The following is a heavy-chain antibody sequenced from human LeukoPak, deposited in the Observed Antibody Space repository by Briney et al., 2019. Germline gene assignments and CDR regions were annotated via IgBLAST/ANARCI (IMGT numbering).Heavy chain of an antibody. D-gene: IGHD2-2*01. V-gene: IGHV3-30*18. CDR2: ISYDGSNK. Sequence: GMSLRLSCAASGFTFRTYGIHWVRQAPGKGLEWIVLISYDGSNKQYSDSVKGRFTISRDNSKNTLYLQMNSLRAEDTAVYYCAKPRYCSSTSCYLGWFDPWGQGTLVTVSS. J-gene: IGHJ5*02. CDR3: AKPRYCSSTSCYLGWFDP. CDR1: GFTFRTYG.